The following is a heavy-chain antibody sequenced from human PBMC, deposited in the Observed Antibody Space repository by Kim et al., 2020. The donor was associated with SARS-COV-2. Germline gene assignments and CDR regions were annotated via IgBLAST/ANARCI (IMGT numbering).Heavy chain of an antibody. CDR2: IFGSGSGT. D-gene: IGHD1-7*01. CDR1: GFTFRNSA. V-gene: IGHV3-23*01. Sequence: GGSLRLSCTASGFTFRNSAMSWGRQAPGKGLEWVSGIFGSGSGTYYADTVKGRVSISRDNYQNTLYLQMDNLRTEDTTVYYCARQLHVTTVTFDWHFDLWGRGTLDTVSS. J-gene: IGHJ2*01. CDR3: ARQLHVTTVTFDWHFDL.